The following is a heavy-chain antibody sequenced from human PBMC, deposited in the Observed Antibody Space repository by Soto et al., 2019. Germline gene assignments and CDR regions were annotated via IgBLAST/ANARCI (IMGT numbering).Heavy chain of an antibody. V-gene: IGHV4-59*01. J-gene: IGHJ4*02. CDR3: ARGTYYVDY. CDR1: GGSISSYY. Sequence: QVQLQESGPGLVKPSDTLSLTCTGSGGSISSYYWNWIRQPPGKGLEWIGYIYYSGCTNYNPSLKSRVTRSVDTSKNQFSLKLSSVTAADTAVYYCARGTYYVDYWGQGTLVTVSS. CDR2: IYYSGCT. D-gene: IGHD3-10*01.